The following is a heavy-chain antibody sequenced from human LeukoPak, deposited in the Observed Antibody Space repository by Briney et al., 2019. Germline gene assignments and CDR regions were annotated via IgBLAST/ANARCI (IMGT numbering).Heavy chain of an antibody. Sequence: PGRSLRLSCAASGFTFSSYGMHWVRQAPGKGLEWVAVISYDGSNKYYADSVKGRFTISRDNSKNTLYLQMNSLRAEDTAVYYCAKSPRPYCSGGSCYPDYWGQGTLVTVSS. V-gene: IGHV3-30*18. D-gene: IGHD2-15*01. J-gene: IGHJ4*02. CDR2: ISYDGSNK. CDR1: GFTFSSYG. CDR3: AKSPRPYCSGGSCYPDY.